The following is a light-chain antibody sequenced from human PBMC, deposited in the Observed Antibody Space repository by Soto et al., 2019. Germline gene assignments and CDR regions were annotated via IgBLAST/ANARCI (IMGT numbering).Light chain of an antibody. Sequence: QSVLTQPPSVSGAPGQRVTISCTGSSSNIGAGYDVHWYQQHPGKAPKLLIYEVTSRASGVSHRFSGSKSGNTASLTISGLQAEDEAEYYCNSYTSASFYVFGTGTKVTVL. J-gene: IGLJ1*01. CDR3: NSYTSASFYV. CDR2: EVT. CDR1: SSNIGAGYD. V-gene: IGLV1-40*01.